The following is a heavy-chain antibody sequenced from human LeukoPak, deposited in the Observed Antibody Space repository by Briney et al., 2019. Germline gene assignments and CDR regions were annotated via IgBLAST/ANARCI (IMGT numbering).Heavy chain of an antibody. CDR1: GGSISSSNW. CDR3: ARRRTGSYNLYYYYGMDV. CDR2: IYHSGST. J-gene: IGHJ6*02. V-gene: IGHV4-4*02. D-gene: IGHD1-26*01. Sequence: SGTLSLTCAVSGGSISSSNWWSWVRQPPGKGLEWIREIYHSGSTNYNPSLKSRVTISVDKSKNQFSLKLSSVTAADTAVYYCARRRTGSYNLYYYYGMDVWGQGTTVTVSS.